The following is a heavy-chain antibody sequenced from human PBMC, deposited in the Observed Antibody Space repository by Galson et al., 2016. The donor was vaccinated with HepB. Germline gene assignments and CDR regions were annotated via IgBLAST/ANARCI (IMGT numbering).Heavy chain of an antibody. D-gene: IGHD6-19*01. CDR1: GFTFTNYA. CDR3: ARPLYTSGWSPPEY. J-gene: IGHJ4*02. CDR2: MTISGDYT. Sequence: SLRLSCAASGFTFTNYAMTWVRQPPGKGLEWVSSMTISGDYTFYADSVKGRFTISRDNSKNILYLQMTGLRPEDTAVYHCARPLYTSGWSPPEYWGQGTLVTVSS. V-gene: IGHV3-23*01.